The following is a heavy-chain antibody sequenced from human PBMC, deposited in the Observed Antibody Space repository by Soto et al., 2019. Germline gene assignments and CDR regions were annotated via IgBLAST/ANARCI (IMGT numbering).Heavy chain of an antibody. Sequence: SETLSLTWTASGGSLKSGSYSWSWIRQHPGKGLEGIGYVYQTGRTSYNPWLKSRVSISMETSKNQFSLNLDSVTAADTAVYFCARYFAYFDSLGQGPLVTSSS. CDR1: GGSLKSGSYS. CDR3: ARYFAYFDS. J-gene: IGHJ4*02. D-gene: IGHD3-9*01. V-gene: IGHV4-61*01. CDR2: VYQTGRT.